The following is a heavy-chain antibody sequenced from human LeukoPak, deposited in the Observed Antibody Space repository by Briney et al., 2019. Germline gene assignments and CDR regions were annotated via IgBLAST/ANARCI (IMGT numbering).Heavy chain of an antibody. CDR3: ARFERSTGCY. V-gene: IGHV4-38-2*02. Sequence: SETLSLTCTVSGYSISSVNYWAWIRQPPGKGLEWIGTIYHSDSTYYNPSLKSRVAISVDTSKNQFSLKLNSVTAADTAVYYCARFERSTGCYWGQGTLVTVSS. CDR2: IYHSDST. CDR1: GYSISSVNY. J-gene: IGHJ4*02. D-gene: IGHD2-8*02.